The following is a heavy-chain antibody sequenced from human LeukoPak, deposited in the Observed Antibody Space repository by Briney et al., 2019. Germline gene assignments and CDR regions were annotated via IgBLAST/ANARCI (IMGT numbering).Heavy chain of an antibody. J-gene: IGHJ4*02. CDR2: ITDSGGST. CDR3: ARNWRYFDY. D-gene: IGHD1-1*01. V-gene: IGHV3-23*01. Sequence: GGSLRLSCAASGFTFNSYGIHWVRQAPGKGLEWVSAITDSGGSTYYADSVKGRFTISRDNSKNTLYLQMNSLRADGTAVYYCARNWRYFDYWGQGTLVTVSS. CDR1: GFTFNSYG.